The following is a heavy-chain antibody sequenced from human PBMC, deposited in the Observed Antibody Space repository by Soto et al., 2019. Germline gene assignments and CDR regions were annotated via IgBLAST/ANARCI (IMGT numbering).Heavy chain of an antibody. CDR2: IESAGSAT. CDR3: ASDLQGSGSFAYYYGMDV. CDR1: GFIFSNYW. D-gene: IGHD3-10*01. V-gene: IGHV3-74*01. J-gene: IGHJ6*02. Sequence: PGGSLRLSCAASGFIFSNYWMHWIRQAPGTGLVWVSRIESAGSATRYADSVKDRFTISRDNAKNTLYLQMDSLRAEDTAVYYCASDLQGSGSFAYYYGMDVWGQGTTVTVSS.